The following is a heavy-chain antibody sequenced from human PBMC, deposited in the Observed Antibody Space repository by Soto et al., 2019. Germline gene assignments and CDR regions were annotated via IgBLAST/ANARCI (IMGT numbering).Heavy chain of an antibody. CDR3: ARTLTYYYVYYAFDF. CDR2: ISWDGSTT. J-gene: IGHJ3*01. CDR1: GFAFGEYT. V-gene: IGHV3-43*01. Sequence: PGGSLRLSCETSGFAFGEYTMHWVRQAPGKGLEWVSLISWDGSTTYYTDSAKGRFTISRDISKNSLYLQMNGLTIEDTALYFCARTLTYYYVYYAFDFWGQGTMVTVSS. D-gene: IGHD3-10*02.